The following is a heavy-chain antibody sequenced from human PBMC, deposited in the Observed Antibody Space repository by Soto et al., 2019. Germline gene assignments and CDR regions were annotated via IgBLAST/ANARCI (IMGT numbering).Heavy chain of an antibody. CDR2: ISAYNGNT. V-gene: IGHV1-18*01. CDR3: ARDRGVAPPVAGNTHYYYYMDV. Sequence: QAQLVQSGVEVKKPGASVKVSCKASGYSFTNYGITWVRQAPGQGFEWMGWISAYNGNTNYAQKFQDRVTMTTDASTSTAYLELRSLKSDDTAVYYCARDRGVAPPVAGNTHYYYYMDVWGKGTTVTVSS. CDR1: GYSFTNYG. D-gene: IGHD6-19*01. J-gene: IGHJ6*03.